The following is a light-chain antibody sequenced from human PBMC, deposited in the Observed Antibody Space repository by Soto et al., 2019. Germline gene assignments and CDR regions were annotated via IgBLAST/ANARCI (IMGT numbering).Light chain of an antibody. J-gene: IGKJ5*01. V-gene: IGKV1-8*01. CDR3: HQYYSYPST. Sequence: AIRMTQSPSSLSASTGDRVTITCRASQGISSYLAWYQQKPGKAPKLLIYAASTLQSGVTSRFSGSGSGTDFTLAISCLQSEDFATYYCHQYYSYPSTVGQGTRLEIK. CDR2: AAS. CDR1: QGISSY.